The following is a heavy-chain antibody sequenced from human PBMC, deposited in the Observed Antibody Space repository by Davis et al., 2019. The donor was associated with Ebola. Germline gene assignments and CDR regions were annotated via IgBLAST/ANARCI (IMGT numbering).Heavy chain of an antibody. CDR2: ISDSSNT. CDR1: GFTFRNYA. CDR3: ANLPSSGYYYVHY. J-gene: IGHJ4*02. V-gene: IGHV3-23*01. Sequence: GESLKISCAASGFTFRNYAMRWVRQAPGEGLEWVPTISDSSNTIYAESVKGRFTVSRDNSKNTLNLQMSSLRADDTAVYYCANLPSSGYYYVHYWGQGTLISVAS. D-gene: IGHD3-22*01.